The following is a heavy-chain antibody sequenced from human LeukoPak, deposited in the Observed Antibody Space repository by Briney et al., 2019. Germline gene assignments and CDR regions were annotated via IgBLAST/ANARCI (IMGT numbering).Heavy chain of an antibody. CDR1: GFTFSSYA. Sequence: GGSLRLSCAASGFTFSSYAMSWVRQASGKGLEWVSTVSVSGDSTYYADSVKGRFTISRDNSKHTLYLQMNSLRAEDTAVYYCAKRVVVTATKYFDYWGQGALVTVSS. CDR3: AKRVVVTATKYFDY. J-gene: IGHJ4*02. V-gene: IGHV3-23*01. D-gene: IGHD2-21*02. CDR2: VSVSGDST.